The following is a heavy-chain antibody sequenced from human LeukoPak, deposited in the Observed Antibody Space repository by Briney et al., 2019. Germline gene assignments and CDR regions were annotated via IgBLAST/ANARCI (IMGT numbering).Heavy chain of an antibody. CDR3: ARSPQPGSGWYDYFDY. D-gene: IGHD6-19*01. Sequence: GGSLRLSCAASGFTFSDSYMSWIRQAPGKGLEWVSYISSSGSAMYYADSVKGRFTISRDNAKNSLYLQMNSLRAEDTAVYYCARSPQPGSGWYDYFDYWGQGTLVTVSS. V-gene: IGHV3-11*01. J-gene: IGHJ4*02. CDR1: GFTFSDSY. CDR2: ISSSGSAM.